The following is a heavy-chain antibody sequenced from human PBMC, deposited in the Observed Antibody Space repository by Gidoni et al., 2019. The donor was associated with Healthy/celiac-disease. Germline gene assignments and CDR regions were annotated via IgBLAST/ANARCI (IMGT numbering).Heavy chain of an antibody. V-gene: IGHV4-30-4*01. CDR1: GCSLSSCAYY. CDR2: IYCSWST. CDR3: AREGSRKLAAAGY. Sequence: QVQLQESGPGLVKPSQTLSLTCTVSGCSLSSCAYYWSWIRPPPGKGLEWIGYIYCSWSTYYHPSLKSRVTILVDTSKHQFSLKLSSVTAADTAVYYCAREGSRKLAAAGYWGQGTLVTVSS. D-gene: IGHD6-13*01. J-gene: IGHJ4*02.